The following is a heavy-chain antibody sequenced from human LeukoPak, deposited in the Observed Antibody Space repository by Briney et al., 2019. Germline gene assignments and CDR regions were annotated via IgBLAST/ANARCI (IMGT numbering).Heavy chain of an antibody. CDR1: GGSISSYY. Sequence: SETLSLTCTVSGGSISSYYWSWIRQPPGKGLEWIGYIYDSGSTNYNPSLKSRVTISVDTSKNQFSLKLSSVTAADTALYYCARRGVNYDSSGYPRDPFDYWGQGTLVTVSA. D-gene: IGHD3-22*01. CDR2: IYDSGST. V-gene: IGHV4-59*01. J-gene: IGHJ4*02. CDR3: ARRGVNYDSSGYPRDPFDY.